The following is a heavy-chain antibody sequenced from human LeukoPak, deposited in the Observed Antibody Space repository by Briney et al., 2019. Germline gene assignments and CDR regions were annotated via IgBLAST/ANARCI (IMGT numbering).Heavy chain of an antibody. V-gene: IGHV1-2*02. Sequence: GESLKISCKGSGYTFTAYYMHWVRQAPGQGLEWMGWINPNSGGTNYAQRFQGRVTMTRDTSISTAYMELSRLRSDDTAVYYCARDGGIAAVGVYYYYYMDVWGKGTTVTVSS. J-gene: IGHJ6*03. CDR2: INPNSGGT. D-gene: IGHD6-13*01. CDR1: GYTFTAYY. CDR3: ARDGGIAAVGVYYYYYMDV.